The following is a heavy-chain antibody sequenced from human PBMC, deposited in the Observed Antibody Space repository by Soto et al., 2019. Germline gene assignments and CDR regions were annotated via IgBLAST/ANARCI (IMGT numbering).Heavy chain of an antibody. Sequence: PGGSLRLSCAASGFTFSTYDMRWVRQAPGKGLEWVSGISGSGGTTYYADSVKGRFTISRDNSKNTLYLQMNSLRVEDTAVYYCATPYHYDSSGYYNYFRYWGQGTLVTVSS. CDR3: ATPYHYDSSGYYNYFRY. J-gene: IGHJ4*02. CDR2: ISGSGGTT. D-gene: IGHD3-22*01. V-gene: IGHV3-23*01. CDR1: GFTFSTYD.